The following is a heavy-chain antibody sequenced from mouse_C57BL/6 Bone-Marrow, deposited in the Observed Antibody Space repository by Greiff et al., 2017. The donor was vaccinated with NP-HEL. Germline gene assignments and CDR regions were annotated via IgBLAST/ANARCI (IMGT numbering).Heavy chain of an antibody. CDR3: TTKDYWFAY. D-gene: IGHD2-13*01. CDR1: GFNIKDDY. Sequence: EVKLQESGAELVRPGASVKLSCTASGFNIKDDYMHWVKQRPEQGLEWIGWIDPENGDTEYASKFQGKATITADTSSNTAYLQLSSLTSEDTAVYYCTTKDYWFAYWGQGTLVTVSA. J-gene: IGHJ3*01. CDR2: IDPENGDT. V-gene: IGHV14-4*01.